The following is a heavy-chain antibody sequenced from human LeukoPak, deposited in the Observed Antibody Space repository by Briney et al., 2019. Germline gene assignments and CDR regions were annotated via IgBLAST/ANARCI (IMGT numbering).Heavy chain of an antibody. D-gene: IGHD4-17*01. J-gene: IGHJ4*02. Sequence: SETLSLTCAVYGGSFSGYYWSWIRQPPGKGLEWIGEINHSGSTNYNPSLKSRVTISVDTSKNQLSLKLSSVTAADTAVYYCASSYGDLDYWGQGTLVTVSS. V-gene: IGHV4-34*01. CDR1: GGSFSGYY. CDR3: ASSYGDLDY. CDR2: INHSGST.